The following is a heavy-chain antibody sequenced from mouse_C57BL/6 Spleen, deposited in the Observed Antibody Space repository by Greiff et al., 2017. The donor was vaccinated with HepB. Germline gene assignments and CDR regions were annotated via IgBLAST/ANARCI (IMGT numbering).Heavy chain of an antibody. D-gene: IGHD3-2*02. J-gene: IGHJ4*01. V-gene: IGHV1-64*01. CDR3: ARYSSGYYAMDY. CDR2: IHPNSGST. Sequence: QVQLQQPGAELVKPGASVKLSCKASGYTFTSYWMHWVKQRPGQGLEWIGMIHPNSGSTNYKEKFKSKATLTVDKSSSTAYMQLSSLTSEDAAVYYCARYSSGYYAMDYWGQGTSVTVSS. CDR1: GYTFTSYW.